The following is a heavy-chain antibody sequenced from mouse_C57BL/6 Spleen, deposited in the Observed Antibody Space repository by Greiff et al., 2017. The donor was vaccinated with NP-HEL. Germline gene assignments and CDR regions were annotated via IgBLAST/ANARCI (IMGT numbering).Heavy chain of an antibody. V-gene: IGHV1-47*01. CDR3: ARKVLRGDWFAY. CDR2: FHPYNDDT. Sequence: VQLQQSGAELVKPGASVKMSCKASGYTFTTYPIEWMKQNHGKSLEWIGNFHPYNDDTEYNEKFKGKATLTVEKSSSTVYLELRRLTSDDSAVYDCARKVLRGDWFAYWGQGTLVTVSA. CDR1: GYTFTTYP. J-gene: IGHJ3*01. D-gene: IGHD1-1*01.